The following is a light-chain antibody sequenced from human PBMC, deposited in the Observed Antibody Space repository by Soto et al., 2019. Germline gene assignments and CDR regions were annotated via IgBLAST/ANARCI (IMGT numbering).Light chain of an antibody. CDR2: EVY. J-gene: IGLJ2*01. Sequence: QSALTQPPSASGSPGQSVTISCTGTSSDVGSYGYVSWYQQHSGKAPKLMLYEVYKRPSGVPDRFSGSRSGNTASLTVSGLQSEDEANYYCASYAGNDIVLFGGGTKRPS. CDR3: ASYAGNDIVL. V-gene: IGLV2-8*01. CDR1: SSDVGSYGY.